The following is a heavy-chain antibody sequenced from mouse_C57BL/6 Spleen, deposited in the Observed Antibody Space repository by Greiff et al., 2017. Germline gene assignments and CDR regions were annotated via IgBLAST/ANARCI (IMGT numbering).Heavy chain of an antibody. CDR1: GYTFTSYW. D-gene: IGHD1-3*01. CDR2: INPSSGYT. J-gene: IGHJ4*01. V-gene: IGHV1-7*01. Sequence: VQLQQPGAELVKPGASVKLSCKASGYTFTSYWMHWVKQRPGQGLEWIGYINPSSGYTKYNQKFKDKATLTADKSSSTAYMQLSSLTYEDSAVYYCARSYNPGYYAMDYWGQGTSVTVSS. CDR3: ARSYNPGYYAMDY.